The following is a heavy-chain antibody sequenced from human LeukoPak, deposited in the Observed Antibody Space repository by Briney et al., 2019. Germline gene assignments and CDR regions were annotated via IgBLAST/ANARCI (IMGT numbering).Heavy chain of an antibody. D-gene: IGHD1-26*01. CDR1: GFTFSSYA. CDR3: GKDASLWEPPDY. CDR2: ISRSDGRT. Sequence: RGSPRLSCAASGFTFSSYAMSWVSQAPGKGLEWVSAISRSDGRTYYADSVKGRFTISRDNSKYTLSLQMNSLRAEDTAVYYCGKDASLWEPPDYWGQRTLVIVSS. J-gene: IGHJ4*02. V-gene: IGHV3-23*01.